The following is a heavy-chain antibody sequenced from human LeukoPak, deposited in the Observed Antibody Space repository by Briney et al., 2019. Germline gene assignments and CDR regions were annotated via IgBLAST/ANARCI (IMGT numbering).Heavy chain of an antibody. CDR3: ARGYYDLLTGHVVTYYFDY. CDR2: INAGNGKT. J-gene: IGHJ4*02. D-gene: IGHD3-9*01. CDR1: GYTFTNYA. V-gene: IGHV1-3*01. Sequence: ASVNVSFKASGYTFTNYAVHWVRQAPGQRVEWMGWINAGNGKTNYSQKFQVRVTLTRDTSASTVYMELSSLRSEDTAVYYCARGYYDLLTGHVVTYYFDYWGQGTLVTVSS.